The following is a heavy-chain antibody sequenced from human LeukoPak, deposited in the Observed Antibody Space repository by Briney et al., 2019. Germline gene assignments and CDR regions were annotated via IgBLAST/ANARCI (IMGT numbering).Heavy chain of an antibody. CDR3: TRDKGGSYSDY. J-gene: IGHJ4*02. CDR1: GYTFTTYY. D-gene: IGHD1-26*01. CDR2: INPSGGTT. V-gene: IGHV1-46*01. Sequence: ASVKVSCKASGYTFTTYYIHWVRPAPGQGLEWVGIINPSGGTTTYAQKLQGRVTMTRDTSTSTVYMELSSLRSDDTAVYYCTRDKGGSYSDYWGQGTLVTVSS.